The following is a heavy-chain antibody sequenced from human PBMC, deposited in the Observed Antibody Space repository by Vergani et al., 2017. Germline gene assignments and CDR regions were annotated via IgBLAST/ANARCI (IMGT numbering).Heavy chain of an antibody. CDR2: MNPNSGNT. J-gene: IGHJ6*03. CDR1: GYTFTSYD. V-gene: IGHV1-8*01. D-gene: IGHD3-3*01. Sequence: QVQLVQSGAEVKKPGASVKVSCKASGYTFTSYDINWVRQATGQGLEWMGWMNPNSGNTGYAQKFQGRVTMTRNTSISTAYMELSSLRSEDTAAYYCARVPPGPRYYDFWSGYSNYYYYMDVWGKGTTVTVSS. CDR3: ARVPPGPRYYDFWSGYSNYYYYMDV.